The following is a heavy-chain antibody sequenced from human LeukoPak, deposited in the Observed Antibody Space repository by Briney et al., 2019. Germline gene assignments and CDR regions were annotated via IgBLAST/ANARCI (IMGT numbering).Heavy chain of an antibody. Sequence: ASVKVSCKAPGYTFTSFGLSWVRQAPGRGLEWMGWISAYNGNTNYAQKLQGRVTMTTDTSTSTAYMELRSLGSDDTAVYYCARADMVRDPYYFDYWGQGTLVTVPS. J-gene: IGHJ4*02. V-gene: IGHV1-18*01. D-gene: IGHD3-10*01. CDR3: ARADMVRDPYYFDY. CDR2: ISAYNGNT. CDR1: GYTFTSFG.